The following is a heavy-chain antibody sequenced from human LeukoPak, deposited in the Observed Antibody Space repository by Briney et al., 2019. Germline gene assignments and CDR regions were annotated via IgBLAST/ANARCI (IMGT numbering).Heavy chain of an antibody. V-gene: IGHV3-30*03. CDR2: LSYDGSNE. Sequence: GRSLRLSCAASGFPFSSYGMHWVSQAPGKGLEWVAVLSYDGSNEYYADSVKGRFTISRDNSKNTLYLQMNSLRVEDTAVYYCAGSWFYRDYFEYWGQGTLVTVSS. CDR1: GFPFSSYG. J-gene: IGHJ4*02. CDR3: AGSWFYRDYFEY. D-gene: IGHD3-10*01.